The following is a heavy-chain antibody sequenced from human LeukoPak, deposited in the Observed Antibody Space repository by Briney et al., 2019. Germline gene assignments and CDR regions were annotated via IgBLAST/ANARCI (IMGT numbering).Heavy chain of an antibody. V-gene: IGHV4-59*01. D-gene: IGHD6-19*01. J-gene: IGHJ5*02. CDR3: ARRVYSSGWSHNWFDP. CDR1: GGSISSYY. Sequence: SETLSLTCTVSGGSISSYYWSWIRQPPGKGLEWIGYIYYSGSTNYNPSLKSRVTISVDTSKNQFSLKLSSATAADTAVYYCARRVYSSGWSHNWFDPWGQGTLVTVSS. CDR2: IYYSGST.